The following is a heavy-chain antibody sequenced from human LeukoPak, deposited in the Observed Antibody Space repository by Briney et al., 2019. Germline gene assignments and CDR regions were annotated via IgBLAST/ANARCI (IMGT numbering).Heavy chain of an antibody. J-gene: IGHJ6*03. CDR1: GYSFSSGDY. CDR2: ISHSGST. Sequence: SETLSLTCAASGYSFSSGDYRGGSRPPAGKRVGWGGSISHSGSTYYDQSLQSRVTISVDTSKNQVSLKLSTVTAADTAVYYCARHKYSSGWSPELYYYYYMDVWGKGTTVTVSS. CDR3: ARHKYSSGWSPELYYYYYMDV. D-gene: IGHD6-19*01. V-gene: IGHV4-38-2*01.